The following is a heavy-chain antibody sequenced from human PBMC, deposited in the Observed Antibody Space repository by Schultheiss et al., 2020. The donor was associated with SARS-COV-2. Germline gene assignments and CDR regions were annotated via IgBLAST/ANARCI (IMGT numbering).Heavy chain of an antibody. Sequence: GGSLRLSCAASGFTFSSYGMHWVRQAPGKGLEWVAVIWYDGSNKYYADSVKGRFTISRDNSKNTLYLQMNSLRAEDTAVYYCARDRRYSSGWYVRGYYYGMDVWGQGTTVTVSS. J-gene: IGHJ6*02. CDR1: GFTFSSYG. CDR3: ARDRRYSSGWYVRGYYYGMDV. D-gene: IGHD6-19*01. V-gene: IGHV3-33*01. CDR2: IWYDGSNK.